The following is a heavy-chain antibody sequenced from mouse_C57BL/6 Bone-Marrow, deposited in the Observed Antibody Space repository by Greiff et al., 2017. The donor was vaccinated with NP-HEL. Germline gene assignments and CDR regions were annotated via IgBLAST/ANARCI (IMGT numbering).Heavy chain of an antibody. Sequence: EVMLVESGGGLVQPGGSLKLSCAASGFTFSDYYMYWVRQTPEKRLEWVAYISNGSGSTYYPDTVKGRFTISSDNAKYPLYLQWSRLKSEDTAMYYCARQYYVSLYYYAMDYWGQGTSVTVSS. CDR1: GFTFSDYY. CDR3: ARQYYVSLYYYAMDY. D-gene: IGHD1-1*01. J-gene: IGHJ4*01. V-gene: IGHV5-12*01. CDR2: ISNGSGST.